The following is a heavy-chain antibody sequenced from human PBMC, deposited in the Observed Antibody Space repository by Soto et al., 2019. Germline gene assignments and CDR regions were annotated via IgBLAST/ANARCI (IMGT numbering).Heavy chain of an antibody. D-gene: IGHD3-10*01. CDR2: TNPNNGST. V-gene: IGHV1-2*02. J-gene: IGHJ4*02. CDR1: GDTFIAHY. CDR3: ARDVNPYYGPGSLHGYFDY. Sequence: QVQLVQSGAEVKKPGASVKVSCKVSGDTFIAHYIHWVRQAPGKGLEWIGWTNPNNGSTKYAQKFPGRVTMTRDTSITTVYVELSSLRSDDTAVYFCARDVNPYYGPGSLHGYFDYWGQGTLFTVSS.